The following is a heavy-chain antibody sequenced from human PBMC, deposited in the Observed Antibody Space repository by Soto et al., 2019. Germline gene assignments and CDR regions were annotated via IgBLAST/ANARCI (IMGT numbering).Heavy chain of an antibody. V-gene: IGHV4-34*01. CDR1: GGSFSGYY. CDR2: INHRGST. D-gene: IGHD6-6*01. CDR3: ARTSRFDY. J-gene: IGHJ4*02. Sequence: QVQLQQWGAGLLKPSETLSLTCAVYGGSFSGYYWSWIRQPPGKGLEWIGEINHRGSTNYNPSLKSRITISVDPPNNQFSLKLSSVTAADTAVYYCARTSRFDYWGQGTLVTVSS.